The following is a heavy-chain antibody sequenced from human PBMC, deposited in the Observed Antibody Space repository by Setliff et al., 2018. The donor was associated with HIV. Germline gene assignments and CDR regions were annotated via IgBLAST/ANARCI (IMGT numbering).Heavy chain of an antibody. CDR3: AREDYYYYGMDV. V-gene: IGHV4-61*02. J-gene: IGHJ6*02. CDR1: GGSISSGSYY. Sequence: LSLTCTVSGGSISSGSYYWNWIRQPAGKGLEWIGRIYTSGSTNYNPSLKSRVTISVDTYKNQFSLKLSSVTAADTAVYYCAREDYYYYGMDVWGQGTTVTVSS. CDR2: IYTSGST.